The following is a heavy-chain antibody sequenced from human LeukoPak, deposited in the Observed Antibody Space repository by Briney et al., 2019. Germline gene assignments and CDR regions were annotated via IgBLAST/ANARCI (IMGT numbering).Heavy chain of an antibody. Sequence: PGRSLRLSCSASGFTFSYYAIHWVRQAPGKGLEWVALIWSDGSNKYYADSVKGRITISRDNSKNTVYLQMNSLRAEDTAVYYCARELFGSGSSPDGWGQGTLVTVSS. V-gene: IGHV3-33*01. D-gene: IGHD3-10*01. J-gene: IGHJ4*02. CDR1: GFTFSYYA. CDR3: ARELFGSGSSPDG. CDR2: IWSDGSNK.